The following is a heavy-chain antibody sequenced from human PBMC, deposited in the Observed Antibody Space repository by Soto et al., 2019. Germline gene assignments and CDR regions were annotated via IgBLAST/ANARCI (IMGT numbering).Heavy chain of an antibody. J-gene: IGHJ4*02. D-gene: IGHD6-19*01. CDR3: ASSGSDLVTIAVAGTLYY. CDR2: IIPIFGTA. CDR1: GGTFSSYA. V-gene: IGHV1-69*13. Sequence: ASVKASCKASGGTFSSYAMRWVRQAPGQGLEWMGGIIPIFGTANYAQKFQGRFTITADESTSTAYMELSSLRYEDTAVYYCASSGSDLVTIAVAGTLYYWGQGTLVTVSS.